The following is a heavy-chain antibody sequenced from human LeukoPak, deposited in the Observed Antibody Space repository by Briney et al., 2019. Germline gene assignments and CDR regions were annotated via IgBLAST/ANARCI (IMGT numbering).Heavy chain of an antibody. D-gene: IGHD2-8*01. V-gene: IGHV3-33*01. Sequence: GGSLRLSCAASGFTFSSYGMHWVRQAPGKGPEWVADIWFDGKNEHFADSVKGRFTISRDNSKNTMYLQINSLRAEDTAVYYCARDRHCANGVCHSPPGMDVWGQGTTVTVSS. J-gene: IGHJ6*02. CDR3: ARDRHCANGVCHSPPGMDV. CDR1: GFTFSSYG. CDR2: IWFDGKNE.